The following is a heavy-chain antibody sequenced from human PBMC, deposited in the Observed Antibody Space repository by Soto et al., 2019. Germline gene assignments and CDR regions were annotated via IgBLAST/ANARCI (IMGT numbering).Heavy chain of an antibody. CDR1: GFTFSRYA. V-gene: IGHV3-23*01. J-gene: IGHJ4*02. CDR3: AKGGATTWTDF. D-gene: IGHD1-26*01. CDR2: ISLSDSNT. Sequence: GGSLRLSCAASGFTFSRYAMSWARQAPGKGLEWVSAISLSDSNTYYADSVKGRFTISRDNSRNTLYLQMNSLRPEDTAVYYCAKGGATTWTDFWGQGTLVTVSS.